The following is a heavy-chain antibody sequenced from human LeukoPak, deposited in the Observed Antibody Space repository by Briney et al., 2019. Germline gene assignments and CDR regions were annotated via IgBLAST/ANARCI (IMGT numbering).Heavy chain of an antibody. D-gene: IGHD3-22*01. CDR2: INQDGSEK. CDR1: GFPFSNYW. Sequence: AWGSLRLSCAASGFPFSNYWMSWVRQAPGKGLEWVANINQDGSEKYYVDSVKGRFTISRDNTKNTLYLQMSSLRAEDTAVYFCARDRLTMIAVGLDYWGQGNPVSSSS. J-gene: IGHJ4*02. V-gene: IGHV3-7*04. CDR3: ARDRLTMIAVGLDY.